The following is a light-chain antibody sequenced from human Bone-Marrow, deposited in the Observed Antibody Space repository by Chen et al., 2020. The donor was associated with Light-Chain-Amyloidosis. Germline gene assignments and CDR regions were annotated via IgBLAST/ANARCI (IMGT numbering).Light chain of an antibody. CDR3: SSYTITNTLV. CDR2: EVT. Sequence: QSALTHPASVSGSPGQSITISCTGTSSDVGGDNHVSWYQQHPDNSPQLMIYEVTNRPSWVPDRFSGSKSDNKVSLTISGLQTEVEDDYYGSSYTITNTLVFGSGTRVTVL. J-gene: IGLJ1*01. V-gene: IGLV2-14*01. CDR1: SSDVGGDNH.